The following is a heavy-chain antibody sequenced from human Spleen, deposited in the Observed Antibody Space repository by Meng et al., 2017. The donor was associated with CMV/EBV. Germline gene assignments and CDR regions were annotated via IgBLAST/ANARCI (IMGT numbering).Heavy chain of an antibody. Sequence: GGSLRLSCAASGFTFSSYSMNWVRQAPGKGLEWVSYITRSSSTIYYADSVQCRFTISRDNAENSLFMQMNSLRVEETALYYCAKISVAPTAHDSFDIWGQGTMVTVSS. CDR1: GFTFSSYS. J-gene: IGHJ3*02. V-gene: IGHV3-48*04. D-gene: IGHD2-2*01. CDR3: AKISVAPTAHDSFDI. CDR2: ITRSSSTI.